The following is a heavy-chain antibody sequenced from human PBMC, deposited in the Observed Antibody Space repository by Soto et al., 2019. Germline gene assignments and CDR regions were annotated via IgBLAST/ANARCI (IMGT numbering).Heavy chain of an antibody. CDR3: AHRPNYGTRFAP. D-gene: IGHD4-17*01. Sequence: SGPTLVNPTQTLTLTCTFSGFSLNTRAVGVGWIRQPPGKALEWLALIFWDDDKRYSPSLKNRLTITKDTSKNQVVLTMTNMDPVDTATYFCAHRPNYGTRFAPWGPGTLVTVSS. CDR1: GFSLNTRAVG. J-gene: IGHJ5*02. V-gene: IGHV2-5*02. CDR2: IFWDDDK.